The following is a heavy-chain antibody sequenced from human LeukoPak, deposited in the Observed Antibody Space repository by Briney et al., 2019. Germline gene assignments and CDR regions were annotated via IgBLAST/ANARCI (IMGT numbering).Heavy chain of an antibody. V-gene: IGHV3-23*01. J-gene: IGHJ4*02. Sequence: PGGSLRLSCAGSGFTFSRDAMSWVRQAPGKGREWVSAVSGSGTTYYADIGKGRVSVSRDISKNTLSLEMNSLRAEDTAVYYCVKESPYPVGGTSRIYYFDNWGQGILVTVSS. CDR1: GFTFSRDA. D-gene: IGHD1-26*01. CDR2: VSGSGTT. CDR3: VKESPYPVGGTSRIYYFDN.